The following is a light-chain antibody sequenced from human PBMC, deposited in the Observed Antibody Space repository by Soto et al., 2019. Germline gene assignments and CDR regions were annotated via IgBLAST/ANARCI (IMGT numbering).Light chain of an antibody. CDR1: ESIGKF. V-gene: IGKV3-11*01. J-gene: IGKJ5*01. CDR3: QQRSNMPPT. CDR2: DAS. Sequence: EVVLTQSPATLSLSPGERATLSCRASESIGKFLAWYRQIPGQAPRLLIYDASNRATGIPDRFSGGGSGTDFTITISSLEPEDFALYYCQQRSNMPPTFGQGTRVEIK.